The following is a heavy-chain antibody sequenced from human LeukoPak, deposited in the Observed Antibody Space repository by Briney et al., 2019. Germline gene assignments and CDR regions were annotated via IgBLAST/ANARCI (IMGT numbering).Heavy chain of an antibody. CDR3: ASLGSAAVAGLGTDY. CDR1: GGTFSSYA. J-gene: IGHJ4*02. Sequence: SVKVSCKASGGTFSSYAISWVRQAPGQGLEWMGRIIPIFGIANYAQKFQGRVTITADKSTSTAYMELGSLRSEDTAVYYCASLGSAAVAGLGTDYWGQGTLVTVSS. V-gene: IGHV1-69*04. CDR2: IIPIFGIA. D-gene: IGHD6-19*01.